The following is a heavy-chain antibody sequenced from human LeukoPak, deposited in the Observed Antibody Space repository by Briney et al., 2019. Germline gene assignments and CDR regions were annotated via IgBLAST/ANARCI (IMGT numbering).Heavy chain of an antibody. CDR3: ARDRGDYSWFDP. D-gene: IGHD4-17*01. V-gene: IGHV4-59*01. CDR2: IYYSGST. CDR1: GGSISSYY. Sequence: SETLSLTCTVSGGSISSYYWSWIRQPPGKGLEWTGYIYYSGSTNYNPSLKSRVTISVDTSKNQFSLKLSSVTAADTAVYYCARDRGDYSWFDPWGQGTLVTVSS. J-gene: IGHJ5*02.